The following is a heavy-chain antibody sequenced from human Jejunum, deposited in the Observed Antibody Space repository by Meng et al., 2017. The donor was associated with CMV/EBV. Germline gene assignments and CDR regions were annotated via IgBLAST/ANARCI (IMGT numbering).Heavy chain of an antibody. CDR3: ARVSSGWDYFDY. Sequence: QLRESGPGLVKPSQTLSLTCPVSGGSGSSGGYYWTWIRQHPGKGLEWFGQIYYSGSTFYNPSLKRRVIISIGTSKNQFSLNLRSVTAADTAVYYCARVSSGWDYFDYWGQGTLVTVSS. CDR2: IYYSGST. CDR1: GGSGSSGGYY. D-gene: IGHD6-19*01. V-gene: IGHV4-31*03. J-gene: IGHJ4*02.